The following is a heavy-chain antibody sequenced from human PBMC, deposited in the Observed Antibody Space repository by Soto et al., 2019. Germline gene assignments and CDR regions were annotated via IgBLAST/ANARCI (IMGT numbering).Heavy chain of an antibody. CDR2: INQDGSEK. D-gene: IGHD6-19*01. CDR1: GFVFRSYW. V-gene: IGHV3-7*01. J-gene: IGHJ4*02. CDR3: ARDGVAAGLYLDN. Sequence: GGSLRLSCAASGFVFRSYWMSWVRQAPGKGLEWVANINQDGSEKYYVDSVRGRFIISRDNAENSLYLQMNSLRAEDTALYYCARDGVAAGLYLDNWGQATLVTVSS.